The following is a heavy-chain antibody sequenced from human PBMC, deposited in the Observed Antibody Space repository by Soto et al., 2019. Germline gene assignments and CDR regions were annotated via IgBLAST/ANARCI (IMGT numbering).Heavy chain of an antibody. CDR1: GGTFSSYA. CDR3: AREGRPVCSGGSCYEGHDY. Sequence: QVQLVQSGAEVKKPGSSVKVSCKASGGTFSSYAISWVRQAPGQGLEWMGGIIPIFGTANYAQKFQGRVTIPADESASTAYMELSSLRSEDTAVYYCAREGRPVCSGGSCYEGHDYWGQGTLVTVSS. J-gene: IGHJ4*02. V-gene: IGHV1-69*12. D-gene: IGHD2-15*01. CDR2: IIPIFGTA.